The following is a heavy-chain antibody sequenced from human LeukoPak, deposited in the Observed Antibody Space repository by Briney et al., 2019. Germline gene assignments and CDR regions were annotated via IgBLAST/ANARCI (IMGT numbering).Heavy chain of an antibody. J-gene: IGHJ5*02. D-gene: IGHD2-15*01. CDR3: AKGDRFKNAATNWFDP. CDR2: ISGSGGST. V-gene: IGHV3-23*01. Sequence: PGGSLRLSCAASGFTFSSYATSWVRQAPGKGLEWVSAISGSGGSTYYADSVKGRFTISRDNSKNTLYLQMNSLRAEDTAVYYCAKGDRFKNAATNWFDPWGQGTLVTVSS. CDR1: GFTFSSYA.